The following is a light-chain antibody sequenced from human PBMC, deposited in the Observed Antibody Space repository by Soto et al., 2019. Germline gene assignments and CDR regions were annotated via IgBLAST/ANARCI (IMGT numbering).Light chain of an antibody. Sequence: GERATLSCRASQSVSSSYLAWYQQKPGQAPRLLIYGASSRATGIPDRFSGSGSGTEFTLTIGRLEPEDFAVYYCQQYGTSPQTFGQGTKVDIK. CDR2: GAS. CDR1: QSVSSSY. J-gene: IGKJ1*01. V-gene: IGKV3-20*01. CDR3: QQYGTSPQT.